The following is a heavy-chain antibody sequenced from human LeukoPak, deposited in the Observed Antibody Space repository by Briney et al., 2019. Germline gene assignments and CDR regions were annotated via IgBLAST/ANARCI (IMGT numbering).Heavy chain of an antibody. CDR1: GYSFTSYW. Sequence: GESLKISCEGSGYSFTSYWIGWVRQMPGKGLEWMGIIYPGDSGTRYSPSFQGQVTFSADKSISTAYLQWSSLKASDTAMYYCARRSTTVTTPYYFDYWGQGTLVTVSS. CDR3: ARRSTTVTTPYYFDY. V-gene: IGHV5-51*01. CDR2: IYPGDSGT. D-gene: IGHD4-17*01. J-gene: IGHJ4*02.